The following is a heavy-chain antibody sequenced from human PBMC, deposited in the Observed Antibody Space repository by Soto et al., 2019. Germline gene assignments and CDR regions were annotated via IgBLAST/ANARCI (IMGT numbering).Heavy chain of an antibody. CDR3: ARVRITMVRGEYPPKFRYYYYYGMDV. CDR1: GGSISSGDYY. J-gene: IGHJ6*02. CDR2: IYYSGST. Sequence: PSETLSLTCTVSGGSISSGDYYWSWIRQPPGKGLEWIGYIYYSGSTYYNPSLKSRVTISVDTSKNQFSLKLSSVTAADTAVYYCARVRITMVRGEYPPKFRYYYYYGMDVWGQGTTVTVS. V-gene: IGHV4-30-4*01. D-gene: IGHD3-10*01.